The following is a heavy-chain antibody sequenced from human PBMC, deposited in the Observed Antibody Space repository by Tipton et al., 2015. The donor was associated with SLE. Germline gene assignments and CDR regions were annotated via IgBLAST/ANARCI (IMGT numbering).Heavy chain of an antibody. Sequence: QLVQSGAEVKKPGSSVKVSCKASGGTFSSYAISWVRQAPGQGLEWMGRIIPIFGTANYAQKFRGTVTITADESTSTAYMELSSLRSEDTAVYYCARTRKSILRYFDWLSHGDAFDIWGQGTMVTVSS. D-gene: IGHD3-9*01. J-gene: IGHJ3*02. V-gene: IGHV1-69*18. CDR2: IIPIFGTA. CDR1: GGTFSSYA. CDR3: ARTRKSILRYFDWLSHGDAFDI.